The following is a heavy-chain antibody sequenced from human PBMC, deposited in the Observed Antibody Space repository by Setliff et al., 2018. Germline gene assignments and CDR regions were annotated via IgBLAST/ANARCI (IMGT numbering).Heavy chain of an antibody. CDR3: ARGAPQRSSFDSRYMDV. D-gene: IGHD1-1*01. Sequence: SETLSLTCAAYGGTFSDYYWTWIRQPPGKGLEWVGEINHRGSTNYNPSLKSRVTISIHMSWNQFSLRLSSLTAADTAVYYCARGAPQRSSFDSRYMDVWDKGATVTVSS. CDR2: INHRGST. J-gene: IGHJ6*03. CDR1: GGTFSDYY. V-gene: IGHV4-34*01.